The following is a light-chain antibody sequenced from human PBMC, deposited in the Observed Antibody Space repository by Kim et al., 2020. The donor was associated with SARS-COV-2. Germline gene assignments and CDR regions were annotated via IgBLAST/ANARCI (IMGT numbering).Light chain of an antibody. CDR1: SGDVGAYTY. J-gene: IGLJ1*01. Sequence: GQSVTISGTGTSGDVGAYTYVSWYQRRPGKAPKVIIHDVDKRPSGVPDRFSGSKSGNTASLTISGLQADDEADYYCCSYAGKFTYVFGTGTKVTVL. CDR3: CSYAGKFTYV. V-gene: IGLV2-11*01. CDR2: DVD.